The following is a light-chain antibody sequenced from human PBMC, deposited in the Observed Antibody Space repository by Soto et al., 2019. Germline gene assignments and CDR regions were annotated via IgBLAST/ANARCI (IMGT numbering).Light chain of an antibody. J-gene: IGLJ2*01. Sequence: QSVLTQPPSASGSPGQSVTISCTGTSSDVGGYNYVSWYQQHPGKAPKLMIYEVSKRPSGVPDRFSGSKSGITASLTVSGLQAEDEADYYCSSYAGSNNFVVFGGGTKRTVL. CDR2: EVS. CDR3: SSYAGSNNFVV. V-gene: IGLV2-8*01. CDR1: SSDVGGYNY.